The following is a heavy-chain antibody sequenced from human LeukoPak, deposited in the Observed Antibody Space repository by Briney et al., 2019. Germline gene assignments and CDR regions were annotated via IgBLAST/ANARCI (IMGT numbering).Heavy chain of an antibody. Sequence: GASVKISCKASGYTFTDYYMHWVQQAPGKGLEWMGRVDPEDGETIYAEKFQGRVTITADTSTDTAYMELSSLRSEDTAVYYCATDSVGVVPAAPARSGAADYWGQGTLVTVSS. D-gene: IGHD2-2*01. V-gene: IGHV1-69-2*01. CDR1: GYTFTDYY. CDR3: ATDSVGVVPAAPARSGAADY. J-gene: IGHJ4*02. CDR2: VDPEDGET.